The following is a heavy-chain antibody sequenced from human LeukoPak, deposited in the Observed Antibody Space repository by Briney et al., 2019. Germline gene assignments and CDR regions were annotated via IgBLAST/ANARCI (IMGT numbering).Heavy chain of an antibody. CDR3: ARELPFED. J-gene: IGHJ4*02. Sequence: QSGGSLRLSCAASGFTVSSNYMARVRQPPAKGLEWVSILYSAGFTYYADSVKGRFTISRDNSKNTVYLQMHSLRAEDTAVYYCARELPFEDWGQGSPVTVSS. D-gene: IGHD2-15*01. CDR1: GFTVSSNY. CDR2: LYSAGFT. V-gene: IGHV3-53*01.